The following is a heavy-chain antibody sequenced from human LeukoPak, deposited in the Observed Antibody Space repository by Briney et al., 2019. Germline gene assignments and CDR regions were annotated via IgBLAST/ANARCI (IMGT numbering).Heavy chain of an antibody. D-gene: IGHD4-17*01. CDR2: VWSDGNGK. CDR3: VSVLTVTFDS. CDR1: GFTFSTYG. Sequence: GGSLRLSCAASGFTFSTYGMHWVRQAPGKGLEWVALVWSDGNGKFYADSVKGRFTISRDNSKNTLYLQMNSLRAEDTAVYYCVSVLTVTFDSWGQGTLVSVSS. J-gene: IGHJ4*02. V-gene: IGHV3-33*01.